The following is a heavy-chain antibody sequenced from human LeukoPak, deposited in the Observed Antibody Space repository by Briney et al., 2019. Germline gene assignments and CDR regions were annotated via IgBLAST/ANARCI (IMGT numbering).Heavy chain of an antibody. D-gene: IGHD3-10*01. Sequence: NASETLSLTCAVYGGSFSGYYWSWIRHPPGKGLEWIGEINHSGSTNYNPSLKSRVTISVDTSKNQFSLKLSSVTAADTAVYYCARARSNYVDYWGQGTLVTVSS. CDR3: ARARSNYVDY. J-gene: IGHJ4*02. V-gene: IGHV4-34*01. CDR2: INHSGST. CDR1: GGSFSGYY.